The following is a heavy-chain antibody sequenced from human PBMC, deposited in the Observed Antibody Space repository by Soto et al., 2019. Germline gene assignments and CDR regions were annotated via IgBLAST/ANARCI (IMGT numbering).Heavy chain of an antibody. Sequence: PGGSLRLSCAASGFTFSYYSMNWVRQAPGKGLEWVSYISSSSSTIYYADSVKGRFTISRDNAKNSLYLQMNSLRAEDTAVYYCAREAAAHRRGYGMDVWGQGTTVTVSS. V-gene: IGHV3-48*04. CDR2: ISSSSSTI. J-gene: IGHJ6*02. CDR3: AREAAAHRRGYGMDV. CDR1: GFTFSYYS. D-gene: IGHD6-13*01.